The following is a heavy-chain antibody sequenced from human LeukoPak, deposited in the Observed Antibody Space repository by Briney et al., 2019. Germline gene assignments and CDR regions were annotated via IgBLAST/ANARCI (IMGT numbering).Heavy chain of an antibody. CDR2: ISGSGGST. CDR3: AKDLWFGELLGRNWFGP. CDR1: GFTFSSYA. J-gene: IGHJ5*02. V-gene: IGHV3-23*01. Sequence: PGGSLRLSCAASGFTFSSYAMSWVRQAPGKGLEWVSAISGSGGSTYYADSVKGRFTISRDNSKNTLYLQMNSLRAEDTAVYYCAKDLWFGELLGRNWFGPWGQGTLVTVSS. D-gene: IGHD3-10*01.